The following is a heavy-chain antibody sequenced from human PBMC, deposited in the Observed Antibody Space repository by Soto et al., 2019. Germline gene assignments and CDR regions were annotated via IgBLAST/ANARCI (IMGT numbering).Heavy chain of an antibody. CDR2: IFDSGTT. CDR3: ASGPSGDKVHY. V-gene: IGHV4-30-4*01. J-gene: IGHJ4*02. D-gene: IGHD7-27*01. CDR1: GGSITSDYSC. Sequence: QVQLQESGPGLVKPSQTLSLTCTVSGGSITSDYSCWSWIRQPPGEGLEWIGHIFDSGTTYTNPSLSSPLAIPLDTSKNHFSLTRSSVTAADTAVDSWASGPSGDKVHYGGQGALVTVSS.